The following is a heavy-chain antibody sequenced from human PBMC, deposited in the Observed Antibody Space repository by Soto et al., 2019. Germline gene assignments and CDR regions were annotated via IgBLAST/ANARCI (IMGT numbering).Heavy chain of an antibody. J-gene: IGHJ6*02. CDR1: GGSISNYY. CDR3: ARGLGDSSSWYYYYYGMDV. D-gene: IGHD6-13*01. CDR2: INHSGST. V-gene: IGHV4-34*01. Sequence: PSETLSLTCTVSGGSISNYYWSWIRQPPGKGLEWIGEINHSGSTNYNPSLKSRVTISVDTSKNQFSLKLSSVTAADTAVYYCARGLGDSSSWYYYYYGMDVWGQGTTVTVSS.